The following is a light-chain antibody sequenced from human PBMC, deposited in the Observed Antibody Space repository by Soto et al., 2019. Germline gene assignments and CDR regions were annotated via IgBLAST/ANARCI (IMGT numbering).Light chain of an antibody. V-gene: IGKV3-15*01. CDR2: GAS. Sequence: EIVMTQSPATLSVSPGERATLSCRASQSVSSNLAWYQQKPGQAPSLLIYGASTRATGIPARFSGSGSGTEFTLTINSLQSEDYAVDYCQQYSNWPLTFGGGTKVDI. CDR1: QSVSSN. J-gene: IGKJ4*01. CDR3: QQYSNWPLT.